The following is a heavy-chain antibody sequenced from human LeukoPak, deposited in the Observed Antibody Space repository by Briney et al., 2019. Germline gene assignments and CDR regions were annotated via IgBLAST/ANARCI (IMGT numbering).Heavy chain of an antibody. CDR1: GNTLSEFS. V-gene: IGHV1-24*01. CDR3: ATDLLAGGLKTFDP. Sequence: ASVKVSCKVTGNTLSEFSMHWVRQSPGKGLEWMGGFDPEVGETVYAQKFQGRVTMTEDTSTETAYMEPSSLRSEDTAVYYCATDLLAGGLKTFDPWGQGTLVTVSS. J-gene: IGHJ5*02. CDR2: FDPEVGET.